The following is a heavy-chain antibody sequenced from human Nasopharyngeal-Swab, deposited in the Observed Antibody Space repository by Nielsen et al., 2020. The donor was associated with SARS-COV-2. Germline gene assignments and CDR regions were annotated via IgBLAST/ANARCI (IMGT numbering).Heavy chain of an antibody. D-gene: IGHD3-10*01. CDR3: ARPGLFSYYGSWSYFGY. CDR1: GGSFSGYY. J-gene: IGHJ4*02. V-gene: IGHV4-34*01. CDR2: INHIVST. Sequence: SETMSLTCAVYGGSFSGYYWSWIRQRPGKGLEWIVEINHIVSTNYNPSLKSRVTISVDTSKNQFSLKLSSVTAADTAVYYCARPGLFSYYGSWSYFGYWGQGTLVTVSS.